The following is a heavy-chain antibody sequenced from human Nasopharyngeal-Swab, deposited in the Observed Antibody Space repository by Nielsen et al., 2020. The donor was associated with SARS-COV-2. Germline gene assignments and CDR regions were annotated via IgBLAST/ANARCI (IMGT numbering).Heavy chain of an antibody. Sequence: VSVKVSCKASGYTFTSYDINWVRQATGQGLEWMGIINPSGGSTSYAQKFQGRVTMTRDTSTSTVYMELSSLRSEDTAVYYCARDQAARLSHAGYWGQGTLVTVSS. CDR1: GYTFTSYD. V-gene: IGHV1-46*01. CDR2: INPSGGST. CDR3: ARDQAARLSHAGY. D-gene: IGHD6-6*01. J-gene: IGHJ4*02.